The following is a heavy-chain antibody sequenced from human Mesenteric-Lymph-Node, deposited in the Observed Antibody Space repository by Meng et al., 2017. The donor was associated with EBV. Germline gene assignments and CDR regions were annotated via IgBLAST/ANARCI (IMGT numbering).Heavy chain of an antibody. CDR2: INHSGST. J-gene: IGHJ2*01. Sequence: QGPLQQWGAGRLKPSETLFLTCAVYGGSFSGYYWSWIRQTPGKGLEWIGEINHSGSTNYNPSLKSRVTISVDTSKNQFSLKLSSVTAADTAVYYCARGPNYWYFDLWGRGTLVTVSS. V-gene: IGHV4-34*01. CDR3: ARGPNYWYFDL. CDR1: GGSFSGYY.